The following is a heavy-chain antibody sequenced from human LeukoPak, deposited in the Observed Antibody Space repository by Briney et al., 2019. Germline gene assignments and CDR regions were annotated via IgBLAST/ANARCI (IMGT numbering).Heavy chain of an antibody. CDR2: IIPLFRTT. D-gene: IGHD1-26*01. CDR1: GGAFSRYV. V-gene: IGHV1-69*05. Sequence: SVKVSCKPKGGAFSRYVNRGVPQAPRQGLEGRGGIIPLFRTTNYAQKFKGRVTITTDESTSTAYMELSSLRSEDTAVYYCARGLGADYYYYYMDVWGKGTMVTVSS. J-gene: IGHJ6*03. CDR3: ARGLGADYYYYYMDV.